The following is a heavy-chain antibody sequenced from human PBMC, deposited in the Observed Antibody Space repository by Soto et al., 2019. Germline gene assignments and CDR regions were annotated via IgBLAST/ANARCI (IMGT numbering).Heavy chain of an antibody. V-gene: IGHV1-69*06. CDR1: GGTFSSYP. CDR3: AREVESYCSSTSCLYNWFDP. Sequence: SVKVSCKASGGTFSSYPIRWVRQAPGQGLEWMGGIIPIFGTANYAQKFQGRVTITADKSTSTAYMELSSLRSEDTAVYYCAREVESYCSSTSCLYNWFDPWGQGTLVTV. CDR2: IIPIFGTA. J-gene: IGHJ5*02. D-gene: IGHD2-2*01.